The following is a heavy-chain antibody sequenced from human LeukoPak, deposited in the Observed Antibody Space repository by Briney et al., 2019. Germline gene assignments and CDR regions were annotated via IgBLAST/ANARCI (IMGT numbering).Heavy chain of an antibody. Sequence: ASVKVSCTASGYTFTGYYMHWVRQAPGQGLEWMGWINPNSGGTNYAQKFQGRVTMTRDTSISTAYMELSRLRSDDTAVYYCARVLWSGEYSSSSGDYWGQGTLVTVSS. V-gene: IGHV1-2*02. J-gene: IGHJ4*02. CDR1: GYTFTGYY. CDR3: ARVLWSGEYSSSSGDY. CDR2: INPNSGGT. D-gene: IGHD6-6*01.